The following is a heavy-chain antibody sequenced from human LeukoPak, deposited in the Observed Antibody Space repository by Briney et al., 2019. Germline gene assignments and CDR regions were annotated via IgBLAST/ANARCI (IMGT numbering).Heavy chain of an antibody. CDR1: GFTFSSYA. D-gene: IGHD3-22*01. CDR3: AKGSYYDSSGSFYFDY. J-gene: IGHJ4*02. Sequence: GGSLRLSCAAFGFTFSSYAMSWVRQAPGKGLEWVSGISGSGDNTYYADSVKGRFTIPRDNSKNTLYVQVNSLGTEDTAAYYCAKGSYYDSSGSFYFDYWGQGTLVTVSS. V-gene: IGHV3-23*01. CDR2: ISGSGDNT.